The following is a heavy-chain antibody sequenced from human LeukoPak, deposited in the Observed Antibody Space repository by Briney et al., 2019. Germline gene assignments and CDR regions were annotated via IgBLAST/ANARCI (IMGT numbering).Heavy chain of an antibody. CDR2: IIPIFGTA. Sequence: ASVKVSCKASGGTFSSYAISWVRQAPGQGLEWMGGIIPIFGTANYAQKFQGRVTITADESTSTAYMELSSLRSEDTAVYYCARVGLRYYDSSGRFDYWGQGTLVTVSS. V-gene: IGHV1-69*13. J-gene: IGHJ4*02. CDR1: GGTFSSYA. D-gene: IGHD3-22*01. CDR3: ARVGLRYYDSSGRFDY.